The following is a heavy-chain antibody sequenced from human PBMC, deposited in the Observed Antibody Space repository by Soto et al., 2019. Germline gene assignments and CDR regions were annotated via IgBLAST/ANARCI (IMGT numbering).Heavy chain of an antibody. J-gene: IGHJ4*02. V-gene: IGHV3-72*01. CDR3: TRAPPYCTGGSCYMDS. CDR2: SRDKAHSYST. D-gene: IGHD2-15*01. Sequence: ESGGGLVQPGGSLRLACAASGFTFSAHYMDWVRQAPGKGLEWIGRSRDKAHSYSTEYAASVKGRFTVSREESENSLFLQLNSLKVEDTAMYFCTRAPPYCTGGSCYMDSWGPGTLVTVSS. CDR1: GFTFSAHY.